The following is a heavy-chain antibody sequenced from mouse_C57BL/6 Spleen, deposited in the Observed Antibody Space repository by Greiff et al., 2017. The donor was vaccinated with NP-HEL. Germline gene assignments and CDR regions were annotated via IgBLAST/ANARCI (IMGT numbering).Heavy chain of an antibody. CDR3: ARLAYYSNFYFDY. V-gene: IGHV5-9*01. Sequence: EVKLMESGGGLVKPGGSLKLSCAASGFTFSSYTMSWVRQTPEKRLEWVATISGGGGNTYYPDSVKGRFTISRDNAKNTLYLQMSSLRSEDTALYYCARLAYYSNFYFDYWGQGTTLTVFS. J-gene: IGHJ2*01. CDR1: GFTFSSYT. CDR2: ISGGGGNT. D-gene: IGHD2-5*01.